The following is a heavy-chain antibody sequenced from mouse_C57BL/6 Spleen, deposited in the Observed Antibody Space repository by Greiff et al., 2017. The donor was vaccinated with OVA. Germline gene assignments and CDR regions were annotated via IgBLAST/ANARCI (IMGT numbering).Heavy chain of an antibody. CDR1: GFTFSSYA. J-gene: IGHJ4*01. CDR3: TRGDSNPYAMDY. D-gene: IGHD2-5*01. V-gene: IGHV5-9-1*02. CDR2: ISSGGDYI. Sequence: EVMLVESGEGLVKPGGSLKLSCAASGFTFSSYAMSWVRQTPEKRLEWVAYISSGGDYIYYADTVKGRFTISRDNARNTLYLQMSSLKSEDTAMYYCTRGDSNPYAMDYWGQGTSVTVSS.